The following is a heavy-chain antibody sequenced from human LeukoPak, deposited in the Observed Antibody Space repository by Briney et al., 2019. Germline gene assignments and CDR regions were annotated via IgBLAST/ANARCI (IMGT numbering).Heavy chain of an antibody. Sequence: GGSLRLSCAASGFTFSSYAMSWVRQAPGKGLEWVSAISGSGGSTYYADSVKGRFTISRDNSKNTLYLQMNSLRAEDTAVYYCAKGELLWFGESHFDYWGQGTLVTVSS. V-gene: IGHV3-23*01. J-gene: IGHJ4*02. D-gene: IGHD3-10*01. CDR2: ISGSGGST. CDR1: GFTFSSYA. CDR3: AKGELLWFGESHFDY.